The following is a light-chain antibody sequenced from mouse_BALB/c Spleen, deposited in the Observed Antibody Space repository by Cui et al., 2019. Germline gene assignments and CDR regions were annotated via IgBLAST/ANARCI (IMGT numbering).Light chain of an antibody. CDR2: YTS. Sequence: DIQMTQTTYSLSASQGDSVTISCSASQGISNYLNWYHQKPAVTVKLLIYYTSSLHSGVPSRGSGRGSGKDYSLTISNLEPEDSATYYCQKYSKLPSTLGGGTNMQIK. CDR1: QGISNY. V-gene: IGKV10-94*01. CDR3: QKYSKLPST. J-gene: IGKJ1*01.